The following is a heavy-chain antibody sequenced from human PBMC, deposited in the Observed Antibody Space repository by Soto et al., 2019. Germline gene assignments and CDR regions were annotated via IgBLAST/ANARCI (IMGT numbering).Heavy chain of an antibody. CDR1: GGSISSGGYY. CDR2: IYYSGST. J-gene: IGHJ3*02. CDR3: ARDAGYCSSTSCYKFGAFDI. V-gene: IGHV4-31*03. D-gene: IGHD2-2*02. Sequence: SETLSLTCTVSGGSISSGGYYWSWIRQHPGKGLEWIGYIYYSGSTYYNPSLKSRVTISVDTSKNQISLKLSSVTAADTAVYYCARDAGYCSSTSCYKFGAFDIWGQGTMVTVSS.